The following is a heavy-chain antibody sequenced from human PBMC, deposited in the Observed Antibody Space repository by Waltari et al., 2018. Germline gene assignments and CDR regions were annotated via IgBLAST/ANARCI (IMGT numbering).Heavy chain of an antibody. Sequence: QVQLVQSGAEVKEPGAPVTVSCKASGYTFNSYHFTWVRQAPGQGLEWRGWISAYSGHTAYAPKLQGRVTLTTDTSTTTAYMELRSLRSDDTAVYFCARDPAAGTTDYWGQGTLVTVS. D-gene: IGHD1-7*01. CDR1: GYTFNSYH. CDR3: ARDPAAGTTDY. CDR2: ISAYSGHT. J-gene: IGHJ4*02. V-gene: IGHV1-18*01.